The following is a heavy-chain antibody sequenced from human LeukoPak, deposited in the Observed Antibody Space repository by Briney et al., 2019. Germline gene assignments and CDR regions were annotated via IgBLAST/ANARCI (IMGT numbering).Heavy chain of an antibody. J-gene: IGHJ4*02. D-gene: IGHD6-19*01. CDR2: ISWNSGSI. CDR1: GFTFDDYA. Sequence: PGRSLRLSCAASGFTFDDYAMHWVRQAPGKGLEWVSGISWNSGSIGYADSVKGRFTLSRDNAKNSLYLQMNSLRAEDTALYYCASIAVAGSSSDYWGQGTLVTVSS. CDR3: ASIAVAGSSSDY. V-gene: IGHV3-9*01.